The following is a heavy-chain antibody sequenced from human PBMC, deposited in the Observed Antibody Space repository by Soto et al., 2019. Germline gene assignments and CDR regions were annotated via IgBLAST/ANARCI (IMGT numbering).Heavy chain of an antibody. J-gene: IGHJ4*02. CDR3: ARSTPQSGSFMQIFDY. V-gene: IGHV1-69*06. CDR1: GGTFSRNA. CDR2: IIPFFETA. D-gene: IGHD2-2*01. Sequence: QVQLVQSGAEVKKAGSSVKVSCKAAGGTFSRNAISWVRQAPGQGLEWVGGIIPFFETANYAKKFQGRVTVSADKATSTAYMELSSLTSEDTAVYYCARSTPQSGSFMQIFDYWGQGTLVTVSS.